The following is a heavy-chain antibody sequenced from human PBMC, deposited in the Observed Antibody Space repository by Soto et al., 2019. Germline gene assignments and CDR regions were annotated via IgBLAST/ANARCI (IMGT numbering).Heavy chain of an antibody. CDR1: GGSFSGYY. V-gene: IGHV4-34*01. J-gene: IGHJ4*02. Sequence: QVQLQQWGAGLLKPSETLSLTCAVYGGSFSGYYWSWIRQPPGKGLEWIGEINHSGSTNYNPSLKSRVTISEDTSKNQFSLKLSSVTAADTAVYYCARGIAAAGTLYWGQGTLVTVSS. D-gene: IGHD6-13*01. CDR2: INHSGST. CDR3: ARGIAAAGTLY.